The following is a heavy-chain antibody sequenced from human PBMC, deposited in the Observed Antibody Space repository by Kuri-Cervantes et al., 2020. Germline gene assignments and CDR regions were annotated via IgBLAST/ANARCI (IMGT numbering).Heavy chain of an antibody. Sequence: GESLKISCAASGFTFSSYAMHWVRQAPGKGLEWVAVISYDGSNKYYADSVKGRFTISRDNSKNTLYLQMNSLRAEDTAVYYCARDRGGRWELPAYWGQGTLVTVSS. V-gene: IGHV3-30-3*01. J-gene: IGHJ4*02. CDR3: ARDRGGRWELPAY. CDR1: GFTFSSYA. CDR2: ISYDGSNK. D-gene: IGHD1-26*01.